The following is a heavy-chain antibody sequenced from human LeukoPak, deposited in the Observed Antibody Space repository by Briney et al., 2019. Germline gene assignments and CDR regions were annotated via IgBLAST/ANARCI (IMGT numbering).Heavy chain of an antibody. V-gene: IGHV3-21*01. CDR1: GFTFSSYS. D-gene: IGHD2-15*01. CDR2: ISSSSSYI. J-gene: IGHJ4*02. CDR3: ARGRYCSGGSCFDY. Sequence: GGSLRLSCAASGFTFSSYSMNWVRQAPGKGLEWVSSISSSSSYIHYADSVKGRFTISRDNAKNSLYLQMNSLRAEDTAVYCCARGRYCSGGSCFDYWGQGTLVTVSS.